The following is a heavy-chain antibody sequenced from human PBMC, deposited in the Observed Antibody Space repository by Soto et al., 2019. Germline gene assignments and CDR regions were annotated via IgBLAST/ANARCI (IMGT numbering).Heavy chain of an antibody. CDR1: GFSLSTSGVG. CDR3: AHRPVAAAGIWFDP. D-gene: IGHD6-13*01. Sequence: SGPTLVNPTQTLTLTCTFSGFSLSTSGVGVGWIRQPPGKALEWLALIYWDDDKRYSPSLKSRLTITKDTSKNQVVLTMTNLDPVDTATYYCAHRPVAAAGIWFDPWGQGTLVTVSS. V-gene: IGHV2-5*02. J-gene: IGHJ5*02. CDR2: IYWDDDK.